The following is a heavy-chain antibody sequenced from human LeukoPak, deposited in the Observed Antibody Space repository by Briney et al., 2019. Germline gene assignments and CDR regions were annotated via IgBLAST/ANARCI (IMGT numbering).Heavy chain of an antibody. Sequence: GGSLRLSCAASGFIFNNFAMLWVRQAPGRGLEWVSAIGGSGDDTFYANSVKGRFTISRDNSKSTLYLQMNSLRAEDTAVYYCARSNYYDSSGYYYDYWGQGTLVTVSS. D-gene: IGHD3-22*01. CDR2: IGGSGDDT. J-gene: IGHJ4*02. CDR3: ARSNYYDSSGYYYDY. V-gene: IGHV3-23*01. CDR1: GFIFNNFA.